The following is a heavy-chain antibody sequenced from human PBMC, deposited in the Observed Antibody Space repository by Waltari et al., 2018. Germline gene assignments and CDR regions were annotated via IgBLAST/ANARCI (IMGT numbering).Heavy chain of an antibody. V-gene: IGHV4-34*01. J-gene: IGHJ4*02. D-gene: IGHD3-16*01. Sequence: QVQLQQWGAGLLKPSETRSLTCAVYGGSFSGYYWSWIRQPPGKGLEWIGEINHSGSTNYNPSLKSRVPISVDTSKNQFSLKLSSVTAADTAVYYCARGGFGNCDYWGQGTLVTVSS. CDR3: ARGGFGNCDY. CDR2: INHSGST. CDR1: GGSFSGYY.